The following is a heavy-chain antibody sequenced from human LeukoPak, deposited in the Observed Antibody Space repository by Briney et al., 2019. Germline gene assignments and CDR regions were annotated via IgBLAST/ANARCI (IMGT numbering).Heavy chain of an antibody. CDR3: VKDHDWGAFHI. D-gene: IGHD7-27*01. CDR2: NSSNGGST. J-gene: IGHJ3*02. V-gene: IGHV3-64D*06. Sequence: GGSLRLSCSASGFTFSTYAMHWVRRAPGKGLKYVSGNSSNGGSTYYADSVKGRFTISRDNSKNTLYLQMSSLRAEDTAVYYCVKDHDWGAFHIWGQGTMVTVSS. CDR1: GFTFSTYA.